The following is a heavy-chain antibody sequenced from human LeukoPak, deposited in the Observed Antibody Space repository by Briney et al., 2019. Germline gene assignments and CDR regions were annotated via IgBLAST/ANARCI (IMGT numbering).Heavy chain of an antibody. Sequence: GGSLRLSCAASGFTLSNAWMNWVRQAPGKGLEWVSSISSSSSYIYYADSVKGRFTISRDNAKNSLYLQMNSLRAEDTAVYYCARDVVGAPGIDYWGQGTLVTVSS. CDR2: ISSSSSYI. CDR1: GFTLSNAW. CDR3: ARDVVGAPGIDY. V-gene: IGHV3-21*01. J-gene: IGHJ4*02. D-gene: IGHD1-26*01.